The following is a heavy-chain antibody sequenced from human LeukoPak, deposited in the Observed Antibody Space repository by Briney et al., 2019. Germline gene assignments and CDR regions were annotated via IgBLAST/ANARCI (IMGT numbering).Heavy chain of an antibody. V-gene: IGHV3-23*01. D-gene: IGHD3-10*01. CDR2: ISETPTSA. CDR1: GFTVSSNS. Sequence: GGSLRLSCTVSGFTVSSNSMSWVRQSPGKGLEWVSSISETPTSAYYADSVKGRFTISRDNSENTLFLQMNSLRAEDTAIYYCAKNFGSGIYYYYYMEVWGKGTTVTISS. J-gene: IGHJ6*03. CDR3: AKNFGSGIYYYYYMEV.